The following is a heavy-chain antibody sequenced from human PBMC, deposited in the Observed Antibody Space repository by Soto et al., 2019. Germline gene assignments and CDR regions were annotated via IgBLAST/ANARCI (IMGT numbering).Heavy chain of an antibody. CDR2: IYYSGST. V-gene: IGHV4-30-4*01. J-gene: IGHJ6*02. CDR3: ARVVLLTNYYYSGMDV. D-gene: IGHD3-9*01. Sequence: SETLSLTCTVSGGSICSGDYYWSWIRQPPGKGLEWIGYIYYSGSTYYNPSLKSRVTISVDTSKNQFSLKLSSVTAADTAVYYCARVVLLTNYYYSGMDVWGQGTTVTVSS. CDR1: GGSICSGDYY.